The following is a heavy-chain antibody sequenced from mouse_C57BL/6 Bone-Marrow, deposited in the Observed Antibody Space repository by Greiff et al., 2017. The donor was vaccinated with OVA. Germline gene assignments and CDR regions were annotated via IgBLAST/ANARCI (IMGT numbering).Heavy chain of an antibody. V-gene: IGHV1-50*01. CDR3: ARAVASMDY. CDR2: IDPSDSYT. J-gene: IGHJ4*01. CDR1: GYTFTSYW. Sequence: QVQLQQPGAELVKPGASVKLSCKASGYTFTSYWMQWVKQRPGQGLEWIGEIDPSDSYTNYNQKFKGKATLTVDKSSSKAYMQLSSLTSEDSAVYYCARAVASMDYWGQGTSVTVSS.